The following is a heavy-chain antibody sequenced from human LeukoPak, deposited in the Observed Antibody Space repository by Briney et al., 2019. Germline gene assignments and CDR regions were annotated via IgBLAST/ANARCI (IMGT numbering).Heavy chain of an antibody. D-gene: IGHD6-19*01. CDR1: GFTFSTYA. J-gene: IGHJ4*02. CDR3: ARGGSSGWYIEY. CDR2: ITNNGGST. Sequence: PGGSLRLSCVASGFTFSTYAMHWARQAPGKELEYLSAITNNGGSTYYAASVKGRFTISRDNSKNTVYLQMGSLRAEDMAVYYCARGGSSGWYIEYWGQGILVTVSS. V-gene: IGHV3-64*02.